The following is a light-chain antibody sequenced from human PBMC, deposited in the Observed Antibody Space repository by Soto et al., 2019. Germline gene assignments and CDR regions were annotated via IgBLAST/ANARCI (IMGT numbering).Light chain of an antibody. CDR2: DAS. J-gene: IGKJ5*01. Sequence: AIQLTQSPSSRSASVGDRVTITCRASQGINSALAWYQQKPGKVPKVLIYDASRLESGVPSRFSGSGSGTDFNLTISRLQLEDFATYYCKQVNSYSITFGEGTRREIK. V-gene: IGKV1-13*02. CDR1: QGINSA. CDR3: KQVNSYSIT.